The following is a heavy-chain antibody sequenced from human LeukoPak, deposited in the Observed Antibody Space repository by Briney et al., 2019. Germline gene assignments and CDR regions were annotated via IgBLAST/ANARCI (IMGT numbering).Heavy chain of an antibody. CDR3: ARELEKLLWFGEFDDAFDI. J-gene: IGHJ3*02. D-gene: IGHD3-10*01. CDR1: GGTFSSYA. V-gene: IGHV1-69*13. Sequence: SVKVSCKASGGTFSSYAISWVRQAPGQGLEWMGGIIPIFGTANYAQKFQGRVTITADESTSTAYMEMSSLRSEDTAVYYCARELEKLLWFGEFDDAFDIWGQGTMVTVSS. CDR2: IIPIFGTA.